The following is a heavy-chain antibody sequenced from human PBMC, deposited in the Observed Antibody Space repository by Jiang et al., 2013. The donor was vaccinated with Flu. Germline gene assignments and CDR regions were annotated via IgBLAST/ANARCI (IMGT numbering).Heavy chain of an antibody. CDR2: ISYDGSNK. D-gene: IGHD3-22*01. CDR1: FSSYG. V-gene: IGHV3-30*18. CDR3: AKDRNYYDSSGYYYLNYYYGMDV. J-gene: IGHJ6*02. Sequence: FSSYGMHWVRQAPGKGLEWVAVISYDGSNKYYADSVKGRFTISRDNSKNTLYLQMNSLRAEDTAVYYCAKDRNYYDSSGYYYLNYYYGMDVWGQGTTVTVSS.